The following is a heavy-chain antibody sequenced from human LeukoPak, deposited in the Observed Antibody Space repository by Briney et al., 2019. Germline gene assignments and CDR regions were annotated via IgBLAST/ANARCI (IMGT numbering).Heavy chain of an antibody. CDR3: AKGGSAYDYVWGSYRFDY. D-gene: IGHD3-16*02. CDR1: GFTFSSYA. J-gene: IGHJ4*02. CDR2: ISYDGSNK. V-gene: IGHV3-30-3*01. Sequence: GGSLRLSCAASGFTFSSYAMHWVRQAPGKGLEWVAVISYDGSNKYYADSVKGRFTISRDNSKNTLYLQMNSLRAEDTAVYYCAKGGSAYDYVWGSYRFDYWGQGTLVTVSS.